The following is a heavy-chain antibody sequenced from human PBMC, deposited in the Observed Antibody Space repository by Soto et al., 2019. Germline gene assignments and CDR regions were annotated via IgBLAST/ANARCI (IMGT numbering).Heavy chain of an antibody. CDR1: GFTFSSYE. J-gene: IGHJ4*02. CDR2: ISSSDSTI. V-gene: IGHV3-48*03. Sequence: PGGSLRLSCAVSGFTFSSYEMNWVRQAPGKGLEWVSYISSSDSTIYYADSVKGRFTISRDNAKNSLYLQMNSLRVEDTAVYYCAKDLWRGRSPHDYWGQGTPVTVSS. CDR3: AKDLWRGRSPHDY. D-gene: IGHD5-12*01.